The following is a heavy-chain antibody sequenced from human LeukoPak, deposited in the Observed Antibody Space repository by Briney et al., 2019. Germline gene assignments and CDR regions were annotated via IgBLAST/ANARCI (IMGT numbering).Heavy chain of an antibody. CDR2: IYSGGST. J-gene: IGHJ4*02. CDR3: AWDDFWSGYGNFDY. Sequence: PGGSLRLSCAASGFTVSSNYMSWVRQAPGKGLEWVSVIYSGGSTYYADSVKGRFTISSDNSKNTLYLQMNSLRAEDTAVYYCAWDDFWSGYGNFDYWGQGTLVTVSP. CDR1: GFTVSSNY. V-gene: IGHV3-66*02. D-gene: IGHD3-3*01.